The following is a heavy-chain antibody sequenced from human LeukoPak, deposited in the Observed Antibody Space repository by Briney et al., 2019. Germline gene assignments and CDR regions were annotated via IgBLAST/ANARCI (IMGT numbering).Heavy chain of an antibody. Sequence: GGSLRLSCAASGFIFSSYSINWVRQAPGKGLERVSCISSSSSYIYYADSVKGRFTISRDNAKNSLYLQMNSLRAEDTAVYYCASRKGAIFGVVIEVFDYWGQGTLVTVSS. CDR1: GFIFSSYS. CDR2: ISSSSSYI. D-gene: IGHD3-3*01. CDR3: ASRKGAIFGVVIEVFDY. V-gene: IGHV3-21*01. J-gene: IGHJ4*02.